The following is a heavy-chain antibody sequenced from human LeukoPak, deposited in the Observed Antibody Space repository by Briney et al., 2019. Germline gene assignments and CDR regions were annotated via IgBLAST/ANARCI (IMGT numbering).Heavy chain of an antibody. CDR1: GFTFSAYA. J-gene: IGHJ6*03. CDR3: AKDLRYYYYMDV. CDR2: ISASGGVA. V-gene: IGHV3-23*01. Sequence: GGSLRLSYAVSGFTFSAYAMSWVRQAPGKGLEWVSSISASGGVAYYADSVMGRFTISRDNSKNTLYLQMNSLIAEDTAVYYCAKDLRYYYYMDVWGKGTTVTVSS.